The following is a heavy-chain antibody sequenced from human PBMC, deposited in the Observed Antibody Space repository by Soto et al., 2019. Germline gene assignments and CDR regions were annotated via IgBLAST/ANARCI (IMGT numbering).Heavy chain of an antibody. CDR3: AKGASWTYYYYVLDF. CDR1: GFTFSSYG. V-gene: IGHV3-30*18. D-gene: IGHD2-2*01. Sequence: PGGSLRLSCAASGFTFSSYGMHWVRQAPGKGLEWVAVISYDGSNKYYADSVKGRFTISRDNSKNTLYLQMNSLRAEDTAVYYCAKGASWTYYYYVLDFSGQGSTVIVSS. CDR2: ISYDGSNK. J-gene: IGHJ6*02.